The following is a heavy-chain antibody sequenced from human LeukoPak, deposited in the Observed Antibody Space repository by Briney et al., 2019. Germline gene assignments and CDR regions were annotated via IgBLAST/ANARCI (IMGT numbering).Heavy chain of an antibody. CDR1: GYTFTSYG. CDR2: ISAYNGNT. J-gene: IGHJ4*02. Sequence: ASVKVSCKASGYTFTSYGISWVRQAPGQGLEWMGWISAYNGNTNYAQKLQGRVTMTTDTSTSTAYMELSSLRSEDTAVYYCATELKYYYDSSGFRPPFDYWGQGTLVTVSS. D-gene: IGHD3-22*01. V-gene: IGHV1-18*01. CDR3: ATELKYYYDSSGFRPPFDY.